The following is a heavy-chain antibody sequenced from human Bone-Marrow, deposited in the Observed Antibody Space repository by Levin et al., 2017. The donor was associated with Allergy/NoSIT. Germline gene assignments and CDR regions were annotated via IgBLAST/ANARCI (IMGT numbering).Heavy chain of an antibody. Sequence: AGGSLRLSCTVSGGSIISTSYYWAWIRQPPGKGLEWIGNIYYSGSSYYNPSLKSRVTISVDTSKNQFSLKLSSVTAADTSVYYCARQSASLIAARPSDYWGQGTLVTVSS. CDR2: IYYSGSS. V-gene: IGHV4-39*01. J-gene: IGHJ4*02. CDR3: ARQSASLIAARPSDY. D-gene: IGHD6-6*01. CDR1: GGSIISTSYY.